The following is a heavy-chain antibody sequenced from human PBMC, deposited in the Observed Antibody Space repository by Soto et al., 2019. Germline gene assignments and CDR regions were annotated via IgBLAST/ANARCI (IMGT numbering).Heavy chain of an antibody. V-gene: IGHV5-51*01. CDR3: ARRPGEYYCMDV. CDR2: IYPYDSDT. J-gene: IGHJ6*02. CDR1: GYTFTYYW. D-gene: IGHD2-21*01. Sequence: GESLKISCKGSGYTFTYYWIGWVRQMPGKGLEWMGIIYPYDSDTKYSPSFQGQVTISADKSISTVYLQWSSLKASDTAMYYCARRPGEYYCMDVWGQGTTVTVSS.